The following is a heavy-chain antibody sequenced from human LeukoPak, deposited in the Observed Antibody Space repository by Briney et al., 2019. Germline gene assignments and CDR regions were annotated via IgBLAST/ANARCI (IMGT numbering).Heavy chain of an antibody. CDR2: IIPILGIA. Sequence: SVKLSCKASGGTFSSYAISWVRQAPGQGLEWMGRIIPILGIANYAQKFQGRVTITADKSTSTAYMELSSLRSEDTAVYYCARLADKEWEHFDYWGQGTLVTVSS. V-gene: IGHV1-69*10. D-gene: IGHD1-26*01. J-gene: IGHJ4*02. CDR1: GGTFSSYA. CDR3: ARLADKEWEHFDY.